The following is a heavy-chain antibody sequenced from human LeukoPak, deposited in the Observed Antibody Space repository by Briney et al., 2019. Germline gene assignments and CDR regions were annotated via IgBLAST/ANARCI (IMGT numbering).Heavy chain of an antibody. CDR3: ARAGVTTSI. D-gene: IGHD2-21*02. Sequence: PSQTLSLTCAVSGGSISSGGYSWSWIRQPPGKGLEWIGYIYHSGSTYYNPSLKSRVTKSVDRSKNQFSLKLSSVTAADTAVYYCARAGVTTSIWGQGTMVTVSS. CDR2: IYHSGST. J-gene: IGHJ3*02. V-gene: IGHV4-30-2*01. CDR1: GGSISSGGYS.